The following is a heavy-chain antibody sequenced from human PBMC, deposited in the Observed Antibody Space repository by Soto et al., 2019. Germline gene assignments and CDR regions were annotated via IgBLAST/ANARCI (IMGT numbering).Heavy chain of an antibody. CDR3: ARGYCSSTSCYDYYYYGMDV. V-gene: IGHV4-4*07. J-gene: IGHJ6*02. CDR1: GGSISSYY. D-gene: IGHD2-2*01. Sequence: SETLSLTCTVSGGSISSYYWSWIRQPAGKGLEWIGRIYTSGSTNYNPSLKSRVTMSVDTSKNQFSLKLSSVTAADTAVYYCARGYCSSTSCYDYYYYGMDVWGQGTTVTVS. CDR2: IYTSGST.